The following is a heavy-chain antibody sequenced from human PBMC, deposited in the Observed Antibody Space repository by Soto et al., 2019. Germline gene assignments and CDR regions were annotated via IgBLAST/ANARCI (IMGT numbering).Heavy chain of an antibody. Sequence: SVKVSCKASGGTFSSYAISWVRQAPGQGLEWMGGIIPIFGTANYAQKFQGRVTITADESTSTDYMELSSLRSEDTGVYYCARMRRDSSSWYQGPYYYYYYGMDVWGQGTTVTVSS. CDR1: GGTFSSYA. CDR3: ARMRRDSSSWYQGPYYYYYYGMDV. CDR2: IIPIFGTA. J-gene: IGHJ6*02. D-gene: IGHD6-13*01. V-gene: IGHV1-69*13.